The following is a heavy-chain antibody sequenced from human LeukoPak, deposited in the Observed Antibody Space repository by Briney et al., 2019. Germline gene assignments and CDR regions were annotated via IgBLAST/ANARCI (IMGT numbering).Heavy chain of an antibody. D-gene: IGHD3-3*01. CDR1: GNSISKSGWS. CDR2: MPYDENVSDNEIP. CDR3: ARLTLTGVGGRGWFDA. V-gene: IGHV4-39*01. J-gene: IGHJ5*02. Sequence: SETLSLTCIVSGNSISKSGWSWGWIRQPPGKGLEWIGTMPYDENVSDNEIPSYNPSLKRRVTISADTSKNQLSLKVNSVTAADTASYYCARLTLTGVGGRGWFDAWGQGTLVTVSS.